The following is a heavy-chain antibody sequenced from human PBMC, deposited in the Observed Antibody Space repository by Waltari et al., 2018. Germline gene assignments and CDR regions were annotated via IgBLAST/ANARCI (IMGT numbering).Heavy chain of an antibody. V-gene: IGHV4-4*07. CDR3: ARDHDSSGYSDY. Sequence: QVQLQESGPGPVKPSETLSLTCTVSGGSIGSYYWSWILQPAGKVLEWIGRIYTSGSNNYNPSLKSRVTMSVDTSKNQFSLKLGDVTAADTAVYYCARDHDSSGYSDYWGQGTLVTVSS. D-gene: IGHD3-22*01. J-gene: IGHJ4*02. CDR1: GGSIGSYY. CDR2: IYTSGSN.